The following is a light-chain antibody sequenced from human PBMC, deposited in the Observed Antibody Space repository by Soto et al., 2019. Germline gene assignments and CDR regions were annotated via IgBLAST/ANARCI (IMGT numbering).Light chain of an antibody. Sequence: QSALTQPPSVSGSPGQSVTISCTGTSSDVGGYNYVSWYQQHPGKAPKVMIYDVSKRPSGVPDRFSGSKSGNTASLTISGLQDEDEADYYCCSKAVSLEVFGTGTKVTVL. CDR1: SSDVGGYNY. V-gene: IGLV2-11*01. J-gene: IGLJ1*01. CDR3: CSKAVSLEV. CDR2: DVS.